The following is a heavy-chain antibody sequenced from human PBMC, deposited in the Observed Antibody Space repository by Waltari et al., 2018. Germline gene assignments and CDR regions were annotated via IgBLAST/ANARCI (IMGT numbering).Heavy chain of an antibody. V-gene: IGHV1-69*05. CDR2: SIPILGTA. Sequence: QVQLVQSGAEVKTPGSSVKVSCKASGGTFRCYAISWVRQAPGQGLEWMGGSIPILGTANYAQKFQGRVTITTDESTSTAYMELSSLRSEDTAVYYCARADGYRPEAHAFDIWGQGTMVTVSS. CDR3: ARADGYRPEAHAFDI. CDR1: GGTFRCYA. J-gene: IGHJ3*02. D-gene: IGHD3-16*02.